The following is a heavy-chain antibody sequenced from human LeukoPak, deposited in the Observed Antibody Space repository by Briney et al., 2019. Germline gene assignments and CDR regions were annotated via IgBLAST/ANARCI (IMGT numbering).Heavy chain of an antibody. CDR2: IIPIFGTA. V-gene: IGHV1-69*13. CDR1: GGTFSSYA. Sequence: SVKVSCKASGGTFSSYAISWVRQAPGQGLEWMGGIIPIFGTANYAQKFQGRATITADESTSTAYMELSSLRSEDTAVYYCAREDARSNWNLLGYYYYGMDVWGQGTTVTVSS. CDR3: AREDARSNWNLLGYYYYGMDV. D-gene: IGHD1-1*01. J-gene: IGHJ6*02.